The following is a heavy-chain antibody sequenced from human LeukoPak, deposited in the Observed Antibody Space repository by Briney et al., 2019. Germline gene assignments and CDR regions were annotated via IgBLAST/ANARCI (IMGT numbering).Heavy chain of an antibody. D-gene: IGHD5-12*01. CDR2: IYYSGST. J-gene: IGHJ4*02. V-gene: IGHV4-34*01. Sequence: LETLSLTCAVYGGSFSGYYWSWIRQPPGKGLEWIGSIYYSGSTYYNPSLKSRVTISVDTSKNQFSLKLSSVTAADTAMYYCARVSGYDWESFYDYWGQGSLVTVSS. CDR1: GGSFSGYY. CDR3: ARVSGYDWESFYDY.